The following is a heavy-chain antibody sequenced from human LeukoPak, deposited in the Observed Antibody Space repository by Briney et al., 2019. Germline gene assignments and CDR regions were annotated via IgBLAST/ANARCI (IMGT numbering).Heavy chain of an antibody. J-gene: IGHJ6*02. D-gene: IGHD6-6*01. CDR2: ISYDGSNK. CDR1: GFTFSSYG. V-gene: IGHV3-30*18. Sequence: PGGSLRLSCAASGFTFSSYGMHWVRQAPGKGLEWVAVISYDGSNKYYADSVKGRFTISRDNSKNTLYLQMNSLRAEDTAVYYCAKDQVQQLPIYYYYYGMDVWGQGTTVTVSS. CDR3: AKDQVQQLPIYYYYYGMDV.